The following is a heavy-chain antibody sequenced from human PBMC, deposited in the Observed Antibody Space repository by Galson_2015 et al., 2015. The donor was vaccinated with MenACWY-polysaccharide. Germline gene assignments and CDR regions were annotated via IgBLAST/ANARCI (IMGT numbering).Heavy chain of an antibody. Sequence: SLRLSCAVSGFTVRTYYMGWVRQTPAKGLEWVAVLYNGDVTYYADSVKGRFTISRDSSKNSLSLQMNSLRAEDTAVYYCARGPRYTDYSGGQSYFDHWGQGTLVAVSS. CDR1: GFTVRTYY. CDR2: LYNGDVT. V-gene: IGHV3-53*01. J-gene: IGHJ4*02. D-gene: IGHD2-15*01. CDR3: ARGPRYTDYSGGQSYFDH.